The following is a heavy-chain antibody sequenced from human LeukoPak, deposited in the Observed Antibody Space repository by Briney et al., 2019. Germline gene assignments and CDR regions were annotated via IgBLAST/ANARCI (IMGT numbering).Heavy chain of an antibody. J-gene: IGHJ6*03. CDR3: VREVQLWRQNMYFYYTDA. CDR1: GDSLTYYY. D-gene: IGHD3-16*01. Sequence: PSETLSLTCRFSGDSLTYYYWTWIRQPAGKGLEWIGRIFSTGSTNYNPSLQSRVTISVDKSKNQFSLRLSSVTAADTAVYFCVREVQLWRQNMYFYYTDAWGKGTTVIVSS. V-gene: IGHV4-4*07. CDR2: IFSTGST.